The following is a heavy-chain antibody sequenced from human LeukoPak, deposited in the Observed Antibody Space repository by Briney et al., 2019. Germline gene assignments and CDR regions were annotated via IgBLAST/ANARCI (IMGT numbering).Heavy chain of an antibody. CDR3: AHRRERSYYDY. Sequence: IRQPPGKALAWLALIYWNDDKRYSPSLKSRLTITKDTSKNQVVLTMTNMDPVDTATYYCAHRRERSYYDYWGQGTLVTVSS. J-gene: IGHJ4*02. V-gene: IGHV2-5*01. CDR2: IYWNDDK. D-gene: IGHD5-24*01.